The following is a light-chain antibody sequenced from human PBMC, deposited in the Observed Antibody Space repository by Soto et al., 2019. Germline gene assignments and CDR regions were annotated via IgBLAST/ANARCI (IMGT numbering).Light chain of an antibody. CDR2: AAS. J-gene: IGKJ1*01. CDR3: QQSYSTPLT. Sequence: AIRMTQSPSSLSASTGDRVTITCRASQGISSYLAWYQQKPGKAPKLLIYAASTLQSGVPSRFSGSGSGTDFTLTISCLQSEDFATYYCQQSYSTPLTFGQGTKVDIK. CDR1: QGISSY. V-gene: IGKV1-8*01.